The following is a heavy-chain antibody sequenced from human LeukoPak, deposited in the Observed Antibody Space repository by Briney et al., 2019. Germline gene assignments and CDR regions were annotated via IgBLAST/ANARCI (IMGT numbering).Heavy chain of an antibody. V-gene: IGHV3-21*01. Sequence: GGSLRLSCAASGFTFSSYSMNWVRQAPGKGLEWVSSISSSSSYIYYADSVKGRFTISRDNAKNSLYLQMNSLRAEDTAVYYCARDLSHGIADDYFDYWGQGTLVTVSS. CDR1: GFTFSSYS. CDR2: ISSSSSYI. D-gene: IGHD6-13*01. J-gene: IGHJ4*02. CDR3: ARDLSHGIADDYFDY.